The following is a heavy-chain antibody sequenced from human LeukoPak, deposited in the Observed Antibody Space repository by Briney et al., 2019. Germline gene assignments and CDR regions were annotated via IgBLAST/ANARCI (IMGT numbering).Heavy chain of an antibody. J-gene: IGHJ6*02. CDR3: ARGHSRVAGTYYYYGMDV. CDR2: IYHSGST. V-gene: IGHV4-30-2*01. CDR1: GGSISSGGSS. D-gene: IGHD6-19*01. Sequence: PSQTLSLTCAVSGGSISSGGSSWSWIRQPPGKGLEWIGYIYHSGSTYYNPSLKSRVTISVDRSKNQFSLKLSSVTAADTAVYYCARGHSRVAGTYYYYGMDVWGQGTTVTVSS.